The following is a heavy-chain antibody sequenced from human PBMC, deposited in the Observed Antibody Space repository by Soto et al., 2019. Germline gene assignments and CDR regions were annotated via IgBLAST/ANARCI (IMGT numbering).Heavy chain of an antibody. D-gene: IGHD2-21*01. CDR3: APNCNFDY. CDR1: GFTLSNAW. J-gene: IGHJ4*02. V-gene: IGHV3-15*01. Sequence: EVQLVESGGGLVKPGGSLRLSCAASGFTLSNAWVSWVRQAPGKGLEWVGRIKNKIEGGTTDYAVPVKGRCTISRDDSKKMLYLQMNSLITEDTAVYDCAPNCNFDYWGQGTAVTVS. CDR2: IKNKIEGGTT.